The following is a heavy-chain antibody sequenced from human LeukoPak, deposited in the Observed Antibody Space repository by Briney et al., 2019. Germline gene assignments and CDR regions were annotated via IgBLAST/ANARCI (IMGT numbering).Heavy chain of an antibody. Sequence: PSETLSLTCTVSGYSISSGYYWGWIRQPPGKGLEWIGSIYHSGSTYYNPSLKSRVTISVDTSKNQFSLKLSSVTAADTAVYYCARSVWYYGSGSYSWFDPWGQGTLVTVSS. J-gene: IGHJ5*02. D-gene: IGHD3-10*01. CDR2: IYHSGST. CDR3: ARSVWYYGSGSYSWFDP. V-gene: IGHV4-38-2*02. CDR1: GYSISSGYY.